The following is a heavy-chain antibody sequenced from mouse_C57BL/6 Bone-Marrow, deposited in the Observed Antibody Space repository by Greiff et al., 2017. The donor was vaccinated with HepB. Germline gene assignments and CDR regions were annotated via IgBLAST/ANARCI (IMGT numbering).Heavy chain of an antibody. CDR1: GYTFTDYE. Sequence: VQVVESGAELVRPGASVTLSCKASGYTFTDYEMHWVKQTPVHGLEWIGAIDPETGGTAYNQKFKGKAILTADKSSSTAYMELRSLTSEDSAVDYCTPEGIYYDYGGYAMDYWGQGTSVTVSS. CDR2: IDPETGGT. J-gene: IGHJ4*01. D-gene: IGHD2-4*01. V-gene: IGHV1-15*01. CDR3: TPEGIYYDYGGYAMDY.